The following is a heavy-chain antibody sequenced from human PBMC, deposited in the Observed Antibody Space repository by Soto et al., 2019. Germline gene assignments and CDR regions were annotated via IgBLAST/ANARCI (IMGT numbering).Heavy chain of an antibody. V-gene: IGHV3-30*18. CDR1: GFTFRSYG. D-gene: IGHD1-1*01. J-gene: IGHJ6*02. Sequence: VGSLRLSCADSGFTFRSYGMHWVRQAPGKGLEWVALMSFDGSNKYYADSVRGRFTISSDNSKSTLYLQMDILRPEDTAVYYCAKEFGWELQLSHPYYDSGMDVWGQGTTVTVSS. CDR3: AKEFGWELQLSHPYYDSGMDV. CDR2: MSFDGSNK.